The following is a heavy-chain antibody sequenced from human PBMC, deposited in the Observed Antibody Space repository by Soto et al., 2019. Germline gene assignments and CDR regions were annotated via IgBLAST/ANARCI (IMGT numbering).Heavy chain of an antibody. Sequence: QVQLVQSGAEVKKPGASVKVSCKASGYTFTSYGISRVRQAPGQGLEWMGWISAYNCNTNYAQKLQARGTMTAATSTSTAYMELRSLRSDDTAVYFCARDNGYESDYWGQGTLVSVSS. J-gene: IGHJ4*02. CDR3: ARDNGYESDY. CDR2: ISAYNCNT. CDR1: GYTFTSYG. V-gene: IGHV1-18*01. D-gene: IGHD5-12*01.